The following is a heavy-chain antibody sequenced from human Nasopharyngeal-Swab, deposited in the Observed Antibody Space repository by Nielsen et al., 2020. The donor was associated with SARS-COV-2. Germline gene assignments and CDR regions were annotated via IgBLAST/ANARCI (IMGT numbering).Heavy chain of an antibody. CDR1: GYTFTDYY. CDR3: ARDDGDVPGITGSGPPGGY. Sequence: ASVKVSCKASGYTFTDYYMHWVRQAPGQGLEWMGRINPNSGDTDYTQKFQGRVTVTRDTSINTVYMELSSLRSDDTAVYYCARDDGDVPGITGSGPPGGYWGQGTLVIVSS. J-gene: IGHJ4*02. V-gene: IGHV1-2*06. D-gene: IGHD6-13*01. CDR2: INPNSGDT.